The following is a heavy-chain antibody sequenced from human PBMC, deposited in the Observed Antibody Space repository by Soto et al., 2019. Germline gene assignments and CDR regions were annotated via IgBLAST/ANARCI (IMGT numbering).Heavy chain of an antibody. D-gene: IGHD6-19*01. V-gene: IGHV3-33*01. CDR2: IGHDEHYK. CDR1: GFTFGTYG. J-gene: IGHJ4*02. CDR3: VRDQTSGRTHLVDY. Sequence: QVHLVESGGGVVQPGTSLRLSCIASGFTFGTYGMHWVRQAPGKGLEWVAIIGHDEHYKDHADSVKGRFTISRDNSKNTLYLQMNILRVEDTGMYYCVRDQTSGRTHLVDYWGQGTLVTVSS.